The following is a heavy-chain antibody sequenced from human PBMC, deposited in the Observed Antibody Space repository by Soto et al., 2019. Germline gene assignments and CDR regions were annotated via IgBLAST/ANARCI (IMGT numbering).Heavy chain of an antibody. J-gene: IGHJ6*02. CDR3: ARGPTTVRNYYYCAKDSPVLTV. D-gene: IGHD4-17*01. Sequence: SETLSLTCAVYGGSCSGYYWSWIRQPPGKGLEWIGEINHSGSTNYNPSLKSRVTISVDTSKNQFSLKLSSVTAADTAVYYCARGPTTVRNYYYCAKDSPVLTVWGQGTTVTVSS. V-gene: IGHV4-34*01. CDR1: GGSCSGYY. CDR2: INHSGST.